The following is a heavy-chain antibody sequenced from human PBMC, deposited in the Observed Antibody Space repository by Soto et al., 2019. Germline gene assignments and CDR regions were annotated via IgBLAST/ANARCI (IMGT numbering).Heavy chain of an antibody. V-gene: IGHV1-69*01. CDR3: AREGGDYYDSSGYLCYFDY. D-gene: IGHD3-22*01. Sequence: QVQLVQSGAEVKKPGSSVKVSCKASGGTFSSYAISWVRQAPGQGLEWMGGIIPIFGTANYAQKFQGRVTITADESTSTAYMELSSLRSEDTAVYYWAREGGDYYDSSGYLCYFDYWGQGTLVTVSS. J-gene: IGHJ4*02. CDR2: IIPIFGTA. CDR1: GGTFSSYA.